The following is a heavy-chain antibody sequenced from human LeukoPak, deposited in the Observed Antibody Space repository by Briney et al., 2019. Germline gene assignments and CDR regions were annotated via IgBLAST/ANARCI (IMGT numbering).Heavy chain of an antibody. D-gene: IGHD3-10*01. CDR3: ARVQYYYGSGSYSLFDY. Sequence: SETLSLTCTVSGGSISSYYWGWIRQPPGKGLEWIGSIYHSGSTYYNPSLKSRVTISVDTSKNQFSLKLSSVTAADTAVYYCARVQYYYGSGSYSLFDYWGQGTLVTVSS. CDR1: GGSISSYY. J-gene: IGHJ4*02. V-gene: IGHV4-38-2*02. CDR2: IYHSGST.